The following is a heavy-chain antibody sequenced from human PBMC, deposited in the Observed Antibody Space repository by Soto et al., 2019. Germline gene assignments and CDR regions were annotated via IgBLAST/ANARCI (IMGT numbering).Heavy chain of an antibody. V-gene: IGHV3-15*01. Sequence: ERQLVESGGGLVKPGGSLRLSCAASGFTFSNAWMSWVRQAPGKRLEWVGRIKSRTDGGTTDYAAPVNDRFTISRDDSKNTLYLHMNSLRPEDTAMYYCTTHPRIVLPGGWGQGTLVTVSS. D-gene: IGHD3-22*01. CDR3: TTHPRIVLPGG. CDR1: GFTFSNAW. J-gene: IGHJ4*02. CDR2: IKSRTDGGTT.